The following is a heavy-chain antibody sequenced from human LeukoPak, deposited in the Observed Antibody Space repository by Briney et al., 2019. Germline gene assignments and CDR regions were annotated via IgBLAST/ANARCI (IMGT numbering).Heavy chain of an antibody. J-gene: IGHJ4*02. D-gene: IGHD5-24*01. Sequence: PGRSLRLSCAASGFTFSSYAMHWVRQAPGKGLEWVAVISYDGSNKYYADSVKGRFTISRDNSKNTLYLQMNSLRAEDTAVYYCTTGWLPGGYWGQGTLVTVSS. CDR1: GFTFSSYA. CDR2: ISYDGSNK. CDR3: TTGWLPGGY. V-gene: IGHV3-30-3*01.